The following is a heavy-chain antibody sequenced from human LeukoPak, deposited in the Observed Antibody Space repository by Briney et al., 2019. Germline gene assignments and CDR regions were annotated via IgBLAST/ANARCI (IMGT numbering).Heavy chain of an antibody. CDR1: GFTFSSYE. J-gene: IGHJ4*02. Sequence: GGSLRLSCAASGFTFSSYEMNWVRQAPGKGLEWVSYISSSGSTIYYADSVKGRFTISRDNAKNSLYLQMNSLRAEDTAVYYCAREGAAGRGPMDYWGQGTLVTVSS. CDR3: AREGAAGRGPMDY. CDR2: ISSSGSTI. V-gene: IGHV3-48*03. D-gene: IGHD6-13*01.